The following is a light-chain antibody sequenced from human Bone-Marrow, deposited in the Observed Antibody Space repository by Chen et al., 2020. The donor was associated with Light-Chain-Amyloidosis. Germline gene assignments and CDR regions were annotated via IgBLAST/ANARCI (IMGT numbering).Light chain of an antibody. CDR2: DAS. Sequence: IVLTQSPDTLSLSPGERATLPCRASQSISNSLAWYQQKPGQAPRLLIYDASSRATGIPVRFSGSGSGTDFTLTISRLEPEDFAVYYCQRYGVFGGGTKVEIK. CDR3: QRYGV. CDR1: QSISNS. J-gene: IGKJ4*01. V-gene: IGKV3-20*01.